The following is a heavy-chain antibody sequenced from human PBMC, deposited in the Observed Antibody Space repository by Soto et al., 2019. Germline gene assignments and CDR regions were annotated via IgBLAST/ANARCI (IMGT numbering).Heavy chain of an antibody. CDR2: ISTAGNT. V-gene: IGHV3-13*01. CDR3: ARGRDSGLYYFDY. CDR1: GFTFSNYD. J-gene: IGHJ4*02. D-gene: IGHD2-21*01. Sequence: EVQLVESGGDLVQPGGSLRLSCAASGFTFSNYDMHWVRQATGKGLEWVSTISTAGNTYSPGSVKGRFTISRENAKNSLYLLMNSLRVDDTAVYYCARGRDSGLYYFDYWGQGTLVTVSS.